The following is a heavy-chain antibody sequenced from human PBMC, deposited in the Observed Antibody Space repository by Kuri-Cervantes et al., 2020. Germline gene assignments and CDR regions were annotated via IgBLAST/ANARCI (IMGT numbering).Heavy chain of an antibody. D-gene: IGHD5-12*01. CDR3: ARDYYDRYSGYDPPSDY. Sequence: ASVKVSCKAFGYTLTGYYLHWVRQAPGLGLEWMGWINPNSGDTNYAQKLQGRVTMTTDTSTSTAYMELRSLRSDDTAVYYCARDYYDRYSGYDPPSDYWGQGTLVTVSS. CDR1: GYTLTGYY. V-gene: IGHV1-2*02. J-gene: IGHJ4*02. CDR2: INPNSGDT.